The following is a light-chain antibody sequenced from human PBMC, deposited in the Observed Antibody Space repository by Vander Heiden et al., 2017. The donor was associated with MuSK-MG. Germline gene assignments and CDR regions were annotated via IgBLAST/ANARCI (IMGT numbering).Light chain of an antibody. V-gene: IGKV3-11*02. J-gene: IGKJ4*01. CDR2: DAA. CDR1: QGVANN. CDR3: AQQDGRPPLT. Sequence: VVFTQPPATLSLSPGDTATLSCRASQGVANNVASYQQKTGQAPRLLIIDAATRGASSTAKCSSTWSGGNVSLPTTSREPEDVAVYYCAQQDGRPPLTFGGGTRLETK.